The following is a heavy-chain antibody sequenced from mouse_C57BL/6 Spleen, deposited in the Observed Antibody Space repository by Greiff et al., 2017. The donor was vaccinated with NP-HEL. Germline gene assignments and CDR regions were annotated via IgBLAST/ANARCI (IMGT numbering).Heavy chain of an antibody. CDR1: GYTFTSYW. V-gene: IGHV1-69*01. D-gene: IGHD4-1*01. J-gene: IGHJ4*01. CDR3: AITGTLYAMDY. CDR2: IDPSDSYT. Sequence: QVQLQQPGAELVMPGASVKLSCKASGYTFTSYWMHWVKQRPGQGLEWIGEIDPSDSYTNYNQKFKGKSTLTVDKSSSTAYMQLSSLTSEDSAVYYCAITGTLYAMDYWGQGTSVTVSS.